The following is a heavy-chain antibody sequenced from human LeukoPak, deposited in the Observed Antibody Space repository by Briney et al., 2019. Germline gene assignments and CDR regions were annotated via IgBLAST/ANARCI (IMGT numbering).Heavy chain of an antibody. CDR1: GYTFTSYA. J-gene: IGHJ5*02. CDR2: INAGNGNT. D-gene: IGHD2-15*01. Sequence: ASVKVSCKASGYTFTSYAMHWVRQAPGQRLEWMGWINAGNGNTKYSQKFQGRVTITRDTSASTAYMELSSLRSEDTAVYYCAREDIVVVAGFDPWGQGTLVTVSS. V-gene: IGHV1-3*01. CDR3: AREDIVVVAGFDP.